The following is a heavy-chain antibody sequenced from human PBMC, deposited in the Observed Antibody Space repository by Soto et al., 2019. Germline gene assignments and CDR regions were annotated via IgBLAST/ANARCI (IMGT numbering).Heavy chain of an antibody. Sequence: SETLSLTCSVSGGSTSSGGFYWSWIRHHPGKGLEWIGYIYYNGDTYYNPSLKSRVTISVDTSNNQFSLNLSSVTAADTAVYYCARAVNHAFWSGYSPFDYWSQGTLVSVSS. V-gene: IGHV4-31*03. D-gene: IGHD3-3*01. CDR3: ARAVNHAFWSGYSPFDY. CDR2: IYYNGDT. J-gene: IGHJ4*02. CDR1: GGSTSSGGFY.